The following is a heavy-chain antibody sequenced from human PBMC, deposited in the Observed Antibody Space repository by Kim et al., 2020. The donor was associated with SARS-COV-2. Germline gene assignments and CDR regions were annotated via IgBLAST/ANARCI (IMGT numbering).Heavy chain of an antibody. Sequence: GGSLRLSCAASGFTFSSYSMNWVRQAPGKGLEWVSSISSSSSYIYYADSVKGRFTISRDNAKNSLYLQMNSLRAEDTAVYYCARDTGYSYGLGGAFDYWGQGTLVTVSS. CDR2: ISSSSSYI. CDR1: GFTFSSYS. V-gene: IGHV3-21*01. J-gene: IGHJ4*02. CDR3: ARDTGYSYGLGGAFDY. D-gene: IGHD5-18*01.